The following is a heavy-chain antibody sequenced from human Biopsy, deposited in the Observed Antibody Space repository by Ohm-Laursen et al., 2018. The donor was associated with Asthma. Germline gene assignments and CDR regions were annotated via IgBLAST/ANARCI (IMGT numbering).Heavy chain of an antibody. J-gene: IGHJ4*02. CDR3: AKGEWELLEANFDY. Sequence: SLRLSCAASGFTFDDYAMHWVRQAPGKGLEWVSGISWNSGSIGYADSVKGRFTISRDNAKNSLYLQMNGLRAEDTALYYCAKGEWELLEANFDYWGQGTLVTVSP. D-gene: IGHD1-26*01. CDR1: GFTFDDYA. V-gene: IGHV3-9*01. CDR2: ISWNSGSI.